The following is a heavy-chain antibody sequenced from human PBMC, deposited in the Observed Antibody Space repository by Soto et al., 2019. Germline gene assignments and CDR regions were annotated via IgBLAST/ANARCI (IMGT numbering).Heavy chain of an antibody. J-gene: IGHJ4*02. V-gene: IGHV3-64D*08. Sequence: GGSLRLSCSASGFTFSSYAMHWVRQAPGKGLEYVSAISSNGGSTYYADSVKGRFTISRDNSKNTLYLQMSSLRAEDTAVYYCVKFHGSGSPSGYFDYWGQGTLVTVSS. CDR3: VKFHGSGSPSGYFDY. D-gene: IGHD3-10*01. CDR2: ISSNGGST. CDR1: GFTFSSYA.